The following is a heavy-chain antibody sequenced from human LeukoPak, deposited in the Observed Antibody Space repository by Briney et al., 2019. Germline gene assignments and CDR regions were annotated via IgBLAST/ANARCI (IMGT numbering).Heavy chain of an antibody. V-gene: IGHV3-9*01. CDR1: GFTFSSYS. CDR2: ISWNSGSI. CDR3: AKATSTHYFDY. J-gene: IGHJ4*02. D-gene: IGHD1-1*01. Sequence: GGSLRLSCAAPGFTFSSYSMNWVRQAPGKGLEWVSGISWNSGSIGYADSVKGRFAISRDNAKNSLYLQMNSLRAEDTALYYYAKATSTHYFDYWGQGTLVTVSS.